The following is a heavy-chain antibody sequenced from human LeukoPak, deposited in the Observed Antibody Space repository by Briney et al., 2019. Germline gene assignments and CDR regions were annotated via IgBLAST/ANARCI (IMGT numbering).Heavy chain of an antibody. Sequence: SETLSLTCTVSGYSISSGYYWGWVRQPPGKGLEWIGSIYHSGSTSYNPSLKSRVTISVDTSKNQFSLKLNSVTAADTAVYYCARGIGGYLAWFDPWGQGTLVTVSS. CDR1: GYSISSGYY. CDR3: ARGIGGYLAWFDP. CDR2: IYHSGST. J-gene: IGHJ5*02. D-gene: IGHD3-10*01. V-gene: IGHV4-38-2*02.